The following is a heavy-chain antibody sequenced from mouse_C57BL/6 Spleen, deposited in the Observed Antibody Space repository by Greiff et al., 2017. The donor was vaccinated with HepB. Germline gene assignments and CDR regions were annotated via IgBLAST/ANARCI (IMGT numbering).Heavy chain of an antibody. CDR1: GYAFSSSW. J-gene: IGHJ3*01. CDR2: IYPGDGDT. D-gene: IGHD2-4*01. CDR3: ARGYDYGAY. Sequence: QVQLQQSGPELVKPGASVKISCKASGYAFSSSWMNWVKQRPGKGLEWIGRIYPGDGDTNYNGKFKGKATLTADKSSSTAYMQLSSLTSEDSAVYYCARGYDYGAYWGQGTLVTVSA. V-gene: IGHV1-82*01.